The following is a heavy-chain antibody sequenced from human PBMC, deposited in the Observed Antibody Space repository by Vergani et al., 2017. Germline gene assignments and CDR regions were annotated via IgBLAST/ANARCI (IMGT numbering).Heavy chain of an antibody. D-gene: IGHD2-2*02. V-gene: IGHV1-24*01. CDR3: AIMGCSTSCYRVYNWFDP. Sequence: QVQLVQSGSEVRKPGASVKVSCQVSGYSLTELTIHWVRQAPGKGLEWMGGFDPEHGEVTFAHHIQGRVTMTADESTSTAYMELSSLRSEDTAVYYCAIMGCSTSCYRVYNWFDPWGQGTLVTVSS. CDR2: FDPEHGEV. CDR1: GYSLTELT. J-gene: IGHJ5*02.